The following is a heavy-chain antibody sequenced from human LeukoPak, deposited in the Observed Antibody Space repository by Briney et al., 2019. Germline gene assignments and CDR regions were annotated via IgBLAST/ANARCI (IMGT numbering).Heavy chain of an antibody. J-gene: IGHJ4*02. Sequence: GGSLRLSCAASGFTFSAYWMTWVRQATGKGLECVANIKQDGSEKYYVDSVKGRFTISRDNAKNSLFLQMNSLRAEDTAVYYCARDRSGPNYWGQGTLVTVSS. CDR3: ARDRSGPNY. CDR1: GFTFSAYW. CDR2: IKQDGSEK. V-gene: IGHV3-7*05.